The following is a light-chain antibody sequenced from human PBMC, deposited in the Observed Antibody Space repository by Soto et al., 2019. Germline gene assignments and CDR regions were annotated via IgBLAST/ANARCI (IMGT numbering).Light chain of an antibody. CDR1: SSDVGNYDR. V-gene: IGLV2-18*02. CDR3: SSYSSSSTLWV. J-gene: IGLJ3*02. CDR2: EVK. Sequence: QSALTQPPSVSGSPGQSVAISCTGTSSDVGNYDRVSWYQQPPGTAPTLIISEVKNRPSGVPDRFSGSKSGNTASLTISGLQAEDEADYYCSSYSSSSTLWVFGGGTKLAVL.